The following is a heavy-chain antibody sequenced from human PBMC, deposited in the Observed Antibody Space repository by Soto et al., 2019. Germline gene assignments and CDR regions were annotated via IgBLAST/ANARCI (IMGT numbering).Heavy chain of an antibody. D-gene: IGHD1-1*01. CDR2: ISAHNGNT. J-gene: IGHJ4*02. V-gene: IGHV1-18*01. CDR3: ARGRYGDY. Sequence: QVHLVQSGAEVKKPGASVKVSCKGSGYDFTTYGITWVRQAPGQGLEWMAWISAHNGNTEYAQKLQGRVTVTRDTSTSTAYMELRSLRSDDTAVYYGARGRYGDYWGQGALVTVSS. CDR1: GYDFTTYG.